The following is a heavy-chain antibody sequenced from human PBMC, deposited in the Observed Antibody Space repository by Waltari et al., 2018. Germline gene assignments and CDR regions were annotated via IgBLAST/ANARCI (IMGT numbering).Heavy chain of an antibody. Sequence: QVQLVQSGAEVKKPGASVKVSCKASGYTFTSYYMHWVRQAPGQGLEWMGIITPTGGSTSYARKFQGRVTMTRDTSTSTVYMELSSLRSEDTAVYYFARDGRKSIAARWGQGTLVTVSS. CDR1: GYTFTSYY. V-gene: IGHV1-46*01. CDR3: ARDGRKSIAAR. J-gene: IGHJ4*02. D-gene: IGHD6-6*01. CDR2: ITPTGGST.